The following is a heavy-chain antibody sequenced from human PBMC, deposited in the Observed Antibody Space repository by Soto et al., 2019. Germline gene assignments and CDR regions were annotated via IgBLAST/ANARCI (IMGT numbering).Heavy chain of an antibody. CDR3: AREVERGYSYGYLEY. CDR1: GYTFTSYY. V-gene: IGHV1-46*01. D-gene: IGHD5-18*01. CDR2: INPSGGST. J-gene: IGHJ4*02. Sequence: ASVKVSCKASGYTFTSYYIHWVRQAPGQGLEWMGIINPSGGSTSYAQKFQGRVTMTRDTSTSTVYMELSSLRSEDTAVYYCAREVERGYSYGYLEYWGQGTLVTVSS.